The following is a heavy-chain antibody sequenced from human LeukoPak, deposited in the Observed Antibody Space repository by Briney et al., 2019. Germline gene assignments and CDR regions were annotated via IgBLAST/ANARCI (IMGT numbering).Heavy chain of an antibody. CDR1: GCRFTNYW. CDR3: ARLHGLGSFFGY. J-gene: IGHJ4*02. Sequence: GESLKISCKGSGCRFTNYWIGWVRQMPGKGLEWMGIIYPGDSDTRYRPSFQGQVTISADKSISTAYLQWSSLKASDTAMCYCARLHGLGSFFGYWGQGTLLTVSS. V-gene: IGHV5-51*01. D-gene: IGHD3-10*01. CDR2: IYPGDSDT.